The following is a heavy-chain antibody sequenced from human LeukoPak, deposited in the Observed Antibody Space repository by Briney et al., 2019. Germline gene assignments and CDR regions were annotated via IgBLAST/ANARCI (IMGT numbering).Heavy chain of an antibody. CDR1: GGSISGYY. CDR3: ARSVGYFSTD. V-gene: IGHV4-59*01. D-gene: IGHD5-18*01. CDR2: LSDTGST. Sequence: SETLSLTCTVSGGSISGYYWSWIRQPPEKGLEWIGYLSDTGSTNYNPSLKSRVTISVDTSKSQFSLKLNSVTTADTAVYYCARSVGYFSTDWGQGTLVTVSS. J-gene: IGHJ4*02.